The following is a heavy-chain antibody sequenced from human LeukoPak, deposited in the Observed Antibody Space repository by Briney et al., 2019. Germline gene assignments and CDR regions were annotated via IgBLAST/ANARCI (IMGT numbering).Heavy chain of an antibody. J-gene: IGHJ4*02. CDR3: ARHVVAVGFDY. V-gene: IGHV3-21*01. CDR2: ITGRGDAT. Sequence: GGSLRLSCAASEFSVGSNYMTWVRQAPGKGLEWVATITGRGDATYYADSVKGRFTISRDNAKNSLYLQMNSLRAEDTAVYYCARHVVAVGFDYWGQGTLVTVSS. CDR1: EFSVGSNY. D-gene: IGHD3-22*01.